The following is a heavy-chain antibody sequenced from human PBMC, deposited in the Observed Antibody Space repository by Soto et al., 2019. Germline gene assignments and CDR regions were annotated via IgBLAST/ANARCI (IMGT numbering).Heavy chain of an antibody. Sequence: QVQLVQSGAEVKKPGSSVKVSCKASGGTFSSYAISWVRQAPGQGLEWMGGLIPIFGTANYAKKFQGRVTITADESTSTAYMELSRLRSEDTAVYYCARGPSFGVVRAYYYYGMDVWGQGTTVTVSS. V-gene: IGHV1-69*01. CDR1: GGTFSSYA. D-gene: IGHD3-3*01. CDR2: LIPIFGTA. CDR3: ARGPSFGVVRAYYYYGMDV. J-gene: IGHJ6*02.